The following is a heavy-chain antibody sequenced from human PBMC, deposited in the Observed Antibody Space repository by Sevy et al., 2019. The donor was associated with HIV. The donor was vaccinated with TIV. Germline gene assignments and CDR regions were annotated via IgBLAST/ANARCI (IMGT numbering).Heavy chain of an antibody. CDR1: GGSISSSDYH. V-gene: IGHV4-39*01. CDR2: IYYTGTT. Sequence: SETLSLTCIVSGGSISSSDYHWGWIRQPPGKGLQLIGTIYYTGTTYYNPSLKSRVTISVDTSKNQFSLKLSSVTAADTAMYYCARLGKVGSSSSYYYGLDVWGQGTTVTVSS. D-gene: IGHD1-26*01. CDR3: ARLGKVGSSSSYYYGLDV. J-gene: IGHJ6*02.